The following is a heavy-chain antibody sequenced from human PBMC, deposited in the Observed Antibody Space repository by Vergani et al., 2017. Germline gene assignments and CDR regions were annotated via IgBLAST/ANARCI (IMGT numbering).Heavy chain of an antibody. CDR1: GGTFSSYA. J-gene: IGHJ3*02. CDR3: ARGTLAAAGTRGAFDI. Sequence: QVQLVQSGAEVKKTGSSVKGSCKASGGTFSSYAISWVRQAPGQGLEWMGGIIPIFGTAKYAQKFQGRVTLTADESTSTAYMELSSLRSEDTAVYYCARGTLAAAGTRGAFDIWGQGTMVTVSS. D-gene: IGHD6-13*01. V-gene: IGHV1-69*01. CDR2: IIPIFGTA.